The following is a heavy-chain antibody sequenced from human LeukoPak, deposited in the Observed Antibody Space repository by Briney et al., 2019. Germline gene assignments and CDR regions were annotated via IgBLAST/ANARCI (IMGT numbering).Heavy chain of an antibody. CDR3: ARHSGSRDGFDI. V-gene: IGHV4-59*08. Sequence: PSETLLLTCSVHGGSLSSFYWGWIRQPPGKGLEWIGYIYYSGSTNYNPSLKSRVTLSVDTSKNQFSLKLSSVTAADTAVYDCARHSGSRDGFDIWGQGTMVTVSS. D-gene: IGHD1-26*01. CDR1: GGSLSSFY. J-gene: IGHJ3*02. CDR2: IYYSGST.